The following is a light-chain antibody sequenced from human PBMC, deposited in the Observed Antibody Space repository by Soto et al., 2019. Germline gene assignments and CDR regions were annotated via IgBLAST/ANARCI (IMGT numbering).Light chain of an antibody. CDR2: EVS. CDR1: SSDIGGYKH. J-gene: IGLJ1*01. CDR3: SSYTTSSTQV. Sequence: QSALTQPASVSGSPGQSITISCTGTSSDIGGYKHVSWYQQHPGKAPKLMIYEVSNRPSGVSNRFSGSKSGNTASLTISGLQAEDEADYYCSSYTTSSTQVFGTGPKLTVL. V-gene: IGLV2-14*01.